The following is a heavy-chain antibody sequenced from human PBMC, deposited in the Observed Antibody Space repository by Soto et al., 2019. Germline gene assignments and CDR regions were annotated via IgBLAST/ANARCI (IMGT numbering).Heavy chain of an antibody. V-gene: IGHV3-23*01. D-gene: IGHD3-9*01. CDR2: ISGSATST. CDR1: GFTFGSYA. Sequence: EVQLLESGGGLVQPGGSLRLSCAASGFTFGSYAMTWVRQAPGKGLEWVSGISGSATSTYYAGSVKGRFTVSRDNSRNTLYLQMDSLRAEHTAVYYCATAPPDWYWFDPWGQGTLVTVSS. J-gene: IGHJ5*02. CDR3: ATAPPDWYWFDP.